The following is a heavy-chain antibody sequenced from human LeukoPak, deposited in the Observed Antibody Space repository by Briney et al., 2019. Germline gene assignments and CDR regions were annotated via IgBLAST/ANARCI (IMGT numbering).Heavy chain of an antibody. Sequence: VASVKVSCKASGGTFSSYAISWVRQAPGQGLEWMGGISPIFGTANYAQKFQGRVTITTDESTSTAYMELSSLRSEDTAVYYCARVRLGYCSSTSCYKSYYYYYMDVWGKGTTVTVSS. CDR2: ISPIFGTA. J-gene: IGHJ6*03. CDR3: ARVRLGYCSSTSCYKSYYYYYMDV. CDR1: GGTFSSYA. D-gene: IGHD2-2*02. V-gene: IGHV1-69*05.